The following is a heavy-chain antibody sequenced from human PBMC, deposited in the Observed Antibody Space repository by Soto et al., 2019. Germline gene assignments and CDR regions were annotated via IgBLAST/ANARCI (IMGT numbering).Heavy chain of an antibody. Sequence: EVQLLESGGGLVQPGGSLRLSCAASGFAFSNSAMSWVRQAPGKGLEWVSAINSGGGITYYADSVKGRVTISRDNSKNTLYLQMKNVRAEDSAVYYCARDFAWAFDYWGQGTLLTVSP. V-gene: IGHV3-23*01. CDR1: GFAFSNSA. CDR3: ARDFAWAFDY. J-gene: IGHJ4*02. CDR2: INSGGGIT. D-gene: IGHD1-26*01.